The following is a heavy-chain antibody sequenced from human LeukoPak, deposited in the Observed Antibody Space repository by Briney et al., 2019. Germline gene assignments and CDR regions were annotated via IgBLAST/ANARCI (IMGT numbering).Heavy chain of an antibody. V-gene: IGHV5-10-1*01. J-gene: IGHJ4*02. CDR1: AYSFTSYW. D-gene: IGHD6-13*01. Sequence: GESLRISCKGSAYSFTSYWISWMRHMPGKGLEWMGRIDPSDSYTNYSPSFQSHVTISADKSISTAYRQWSSLKASDTAMYYCARLEGSSWNFDYWGQGTLVTVSS. CDR3: ARLEGSSWNFDY. CDR2: IDPSDSYT.